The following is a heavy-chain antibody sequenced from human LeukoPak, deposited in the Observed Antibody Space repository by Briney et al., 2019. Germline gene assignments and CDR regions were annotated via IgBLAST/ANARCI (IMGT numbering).Heavy chain of an antibody. CDR1: GYTFTSYD. V-gene: IGHV1-8*03. Sequence: APVKVSCKASGYTFTSYDINWVRQATGQGLEWMGWMNPNSGNTGCAQKFQGRVTITRNTSISTAYMELSRLRSDDTAVYYCARSPSTVTTIFDYWGQGTLVTVSS. J-gene: IGHJ4*02. CDR2: MNPNSGNT. CDR3: ARSPSTVTTIFDY. D-gene: IGHD4-11*01.